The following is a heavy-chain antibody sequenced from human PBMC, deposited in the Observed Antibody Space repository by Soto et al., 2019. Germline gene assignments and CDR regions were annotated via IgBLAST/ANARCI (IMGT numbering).Heavy chain of an antibody. CDR3: ARFPFDRSSWTNPRYFDY. CDR2: INQSGFT. V-gene: IGHV4-34*01. CDR1: GGSFSGYY. Sequence: QVQLQQWGAGLLKPAETLSLTCAAYGGSFSGYYWTWIRQPPGKGLEWIGEINQSGFTNYNPSLESRVTMSVDTSKNQLSLRLSSVTAADTAVYYCARFPFDRSSWTNPRYFDYWGQGTLVTVSS. J-gene: IGHJ4*02. D-gene: IGHD6-13*01.